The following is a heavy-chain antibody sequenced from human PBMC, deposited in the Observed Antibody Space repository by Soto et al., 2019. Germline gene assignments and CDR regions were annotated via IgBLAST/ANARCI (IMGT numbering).Heavy chain of an antibody. CDR1: GFTFSTYS. Sequence: EVQLVESGGGLVQPGGSLRVSCAASGFTFSTYSMNWVRQAPGKGLEWISYISSSSTTIYYADPVKGRFTISRDNAKNSLYLQMNSLRDEDTAVYYCATVGYSNGYNWFFPWGQGTLVIVSS. CDR3: ATVGYSNGYNWFFP. V-gene: IGHV3-48*02. CDR2: ISSSSTTI. J-gene: IGHJ5*02. D-gene: IGHD5-18*01.